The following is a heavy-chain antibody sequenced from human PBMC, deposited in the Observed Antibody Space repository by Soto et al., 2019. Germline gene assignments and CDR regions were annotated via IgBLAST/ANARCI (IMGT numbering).Heavy chain of an antibody. D-gene: IGHD1-7*01. CDR3: AKGDLGELELQEGLDY. CDR2: ISWNSGSI. V-gene: IGHV3-9*01. J-gene: IGHJ4*02. Sequence: HPGGSLRLSCAASGFTFDDYAMHWVRQAPGKGLEWVSGISWNSGSIGYADSVKGRFTISRDNAKNSLYLQMNSLRAEDTALYYCAKGDLGELELQEGLDYWGQGTLVTVSS. CDR1: GFTFDDYA.